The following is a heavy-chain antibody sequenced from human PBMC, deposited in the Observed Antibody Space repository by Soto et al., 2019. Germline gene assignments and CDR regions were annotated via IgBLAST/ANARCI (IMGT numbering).Heavy chain of an antibody. CDR2: IRSKAKSYAT. CDR1: GFNLSGSA. D-gene: IGHD2-2*03. V-gene: IGHV3-73*01. J-gene: IGHJ6*03. Sequence: EEQLVESGGGLVQPGGSLKLSCAASGFNLSGSAVHWVRQASGKGLEWVGRIRSKAKSYATAYGASVTGRSTISRDDSKNTAYLQMNSVKTEDTAVYYCSLGIVLIPATIDDYMDVWGKGTTVTVSS. CDR3: SLGIVLIPATIDDYMDV.